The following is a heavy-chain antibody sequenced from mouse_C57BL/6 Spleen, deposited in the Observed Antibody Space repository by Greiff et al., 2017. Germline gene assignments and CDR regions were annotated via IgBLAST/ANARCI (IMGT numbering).Heavy chain of an antibody. Sequence: VQLQQSGPELVKPGASVKISCKASGYSFTGYYMNWVKQSPEKSLEWIGEINPSTGGTTYNQKFKAKATLTVDKSSSTAYMQLKRLTSEDSAVYYCARSGKTGTFFDYWGQGTTLTVSS. CDR3: ARSGKTGTFFDY. CDR2: INPSTGGT. D-gene: IGHD4-1*01. CDR1: GYSFTGYY. J-gene: IGHJ2*01. V-gene: IGHV1-42*01.